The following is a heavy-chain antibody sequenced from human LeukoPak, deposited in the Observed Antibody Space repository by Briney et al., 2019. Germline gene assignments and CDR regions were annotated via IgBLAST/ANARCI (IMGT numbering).Heavy chain of an antibody. V-gene: IGHV4-39*01. D-gene: IGHD5-18*01. Sequence: SSETLSLTCTVSGGSISSSSYYWGWIRQPPGKGLEWIGSIYYSGSTYYNPSLKSRVTISVDTSKNQFSLKLSSVTAADTAVYYCARHRQSSRSMDVDSKIQLWLPPFDYWGQGTLVTVSS. CDR3: ARHRQSSRSMDVDSKIQLWLPPFDY. CDR2: IYYSGST. CDR1: GGSISSSSYY. J-gene: IGHJ4*02.